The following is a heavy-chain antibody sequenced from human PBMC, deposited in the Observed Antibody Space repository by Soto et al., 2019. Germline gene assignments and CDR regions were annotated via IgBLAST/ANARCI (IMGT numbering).Heavy chain of an antibody. J-gene: IGHJ4*02. CDR3: AAYTGGYSGYGFDY. V-gene: IGHV3-23*01. CDR1: GFTFSSYA. Sequence: EVQLLESGGGLVQPGGSLRLSCAASGFTFSSYAMSWVRQAPGKGLEWVSAISGSGGSTYYADSVKGRFTISRDNSKNTLYLQMNSLRAEDTAVYFCAAYTGGYSGYGFDYWGQGTLVTVSS. CDR2: ISGSGGST. D-gene: IGHD5-12*01.